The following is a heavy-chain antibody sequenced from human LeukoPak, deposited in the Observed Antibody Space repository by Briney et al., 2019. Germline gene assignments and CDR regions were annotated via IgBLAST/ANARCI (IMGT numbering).Heavy chain of an antibody. Sequence: PGGSLRLSCAASGFTFSSYWMHWVRQAPEKGLVWVSRINSDGSSTTYADSVKGRFTISRDNAKNSLYLQMNSLRAEDTAVYYCARGERYGYLYYYYYMDVWGKGTTVTISS. CDR1: GFTFSSYW. D-gene: IGHD5-18*01. CDR3: ARGERYGYLYYYYYMDV. V-gene: IGHV3-74*01. CDR2: INSDGSST. J-gene: IGHJ6*03.